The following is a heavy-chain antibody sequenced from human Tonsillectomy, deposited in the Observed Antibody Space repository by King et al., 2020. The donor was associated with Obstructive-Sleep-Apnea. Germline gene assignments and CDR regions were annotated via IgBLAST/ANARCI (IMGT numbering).Heavy chain of an antibody. CDR2: IRTRTSGATT. CDR1: GFTFEDYA. D-gene: IGHD3-3*01. CDR3: SRVPVLRFLEWCDY. Sequence: VQLVESGGALVQSGRSLRLSCTTSGFTFEDYALAWFRQAAGKGLEWVSVIRTRTSGATTEYAASVRDRFIVSRDDFEGIAYLQMNSLQIEDTAVYYCSRVPVLRFLEWCDYWGQGTLVAVSS. J-gene: IGHJ4*02. V-gene: IGHV3-49*03.